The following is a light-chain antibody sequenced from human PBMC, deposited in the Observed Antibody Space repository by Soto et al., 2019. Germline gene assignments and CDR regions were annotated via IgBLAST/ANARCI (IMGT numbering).Light chain of an antibody. CDR3: SSYTTSNTRQIV. CDR2: DVS. CDR1: SRDVGGYNY. J-gene: IGLJ1*01. V-gene: IGLV2-14*03. Sequence: QSVLTQPASVSGSPGQSITLSCTGTSRDVGGYNYVSWYQHHPGKAPKLIIYDVSNRPSGVSIRFSGSKSDNTASLTISGLQPEDEADYHCSSYTTSNTRQIVFGTGTKVTVL.